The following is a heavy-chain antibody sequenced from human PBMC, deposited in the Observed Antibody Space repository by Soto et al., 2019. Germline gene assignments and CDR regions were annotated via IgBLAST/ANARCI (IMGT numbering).Heavy chain of an antibody. V-gene: IGHV4-39*01. Sequence: PSETLSLTCSFSVVSIGSVDNYWAWIRQAPWKGLEWIGRVYYVGSPFYNPSLKIRVTMSIDTTKNQFSLNLTSVTATDTAVYYCATITLPGTANTDFDARGEGIEVNVSS. CDR2: VYYVGSP. D-gene: IGHD2-15*01. CDR1: VVSIGSVDNY. J-gene: IGHJ5*02. CDR3: ATITLPGTANTDFDA.